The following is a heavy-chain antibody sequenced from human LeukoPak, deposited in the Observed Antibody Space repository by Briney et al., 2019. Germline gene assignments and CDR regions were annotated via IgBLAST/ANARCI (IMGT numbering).Heavy chain of an antibody. Sequence: MAGGSLRLSCAASGFTFSTYSMNWVRQAPGKGLEWVSSISGSSIYIYYADSVKGRFTISRDNAKNSLYLQMNSLRAEDTAVYYCARETIKPAAIKVLDYWGQGTLVTVSS. CDR2: ISGSSIYI. CDR3: ARETIKPAAIKVLDY. D-gene: IGHD2-2*01. V-gene: IGHV3-21*04. J-gene: IGHJ4*02. CDR1: GFTFSTYS.